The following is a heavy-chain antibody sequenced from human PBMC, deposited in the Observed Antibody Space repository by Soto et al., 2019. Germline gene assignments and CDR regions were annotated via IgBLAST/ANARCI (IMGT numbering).Heavy chain of an antibody. D-gene: IGHD2-21*02. J-gene: IGHJ4*02. CDR2: IIPIFGTA. Sequence: QVQLVQSGAEVKKPGSSVKVSCKASGGTFSNYAISWVRQAPGQGLEWMGGIIPIFGTANYAQKIQGRVTITADESTSTDYMELSSLRSEDTAVYYCARDLGNKHYYYFYWGQGTLVTFSS. CDR3: ARDLGNKHYYYFY. CDR1: GGTFSNYA. V-gene: IGHV1-69*01.